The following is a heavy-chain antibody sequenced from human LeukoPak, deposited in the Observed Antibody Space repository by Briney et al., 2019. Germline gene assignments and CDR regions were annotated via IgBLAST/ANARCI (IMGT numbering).Heavy chain of an antibody. CDR2: INHSGST. CDR1: GGTFSGYY. J-gene: IGHJ4*02. V-gene: IGHV4-34*01. CDR3: ARDVVTATNYYFDY. D-gene: IGHD2-21*02. Sequence: SETLSLTCAVYGGTFSGYYRSWIRQPPGKGLEWIGEINHSGSTNYNPSLKSRVTISVDTSKNQFSLKLSSVTAADTAVYYCARDVVTATNYYFDYWGQGTLVTVSS.